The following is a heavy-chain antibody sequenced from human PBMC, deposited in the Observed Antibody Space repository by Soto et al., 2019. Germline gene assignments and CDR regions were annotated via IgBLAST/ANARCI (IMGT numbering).Heavy chain of an antibody. V-gene: IGHV4-4*02. J-gene: IGHJ3*02. CDR3: ARDPYTGIVGAGAFDI. CDR1: GGSISSSNW. D-gene: IGHD1-26*01. CDR2: IYHSGST. Sequence: QVQLQESGPGLVKPSGTLSLTCAVSGGSISSSNWWSWVRQPPGKGLEWIGEIYHSGSTNYNPSLKSLVTIAVDKSKNQFSLKLSSVTAADTAVYYWARDPYTGIVGAGAFDIWGQGTMVTVSS.